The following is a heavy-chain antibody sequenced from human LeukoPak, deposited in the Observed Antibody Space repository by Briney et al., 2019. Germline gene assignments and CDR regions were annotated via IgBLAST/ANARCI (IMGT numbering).Heavy chain of an antibody. J-gene: IGHJ4*02. D-gene: IGHD1-26*01. CDR2: ISSSSSTI. V-gene: IGHV3-48*04. CDR3: ARDPRRWELQGVDY. Sequence: GGSLRLSCAASGFTFSSYSMNRVRQAPGKGLEWVSYISSSSSTIYYADSVKGRFTISRDNAKNSLYLQMNSLRAEDTAVYYCARDPRRWELQGVDYWGQGTLVTVSS. CDR1: GFTFSSYS.